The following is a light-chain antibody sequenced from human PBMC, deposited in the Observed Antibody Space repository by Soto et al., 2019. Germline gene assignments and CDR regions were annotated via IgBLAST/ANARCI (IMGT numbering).Light chain of an antibody. CDR1: QSVSSY. V-gene: IGKV3-11*01. CDR2: DAS. J-gene: IGKJ4*01. Sequence: EIVLTQSPATLSLSPGERAALSCRASQSVSSYLAWYQQKPGQAPGLLIYDASKRATGIPARFSGSVSGTDFTLTISSLEPEDFAVYYCQQRSNWPSTFGGGTKVEIK. CDR3: QQRSNWPST.